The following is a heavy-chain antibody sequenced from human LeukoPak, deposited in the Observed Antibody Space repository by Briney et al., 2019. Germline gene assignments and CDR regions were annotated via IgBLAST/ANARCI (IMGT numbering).Heavy chain of an antibody. J-gene: IGHJ4*02. CDR3: ARIVYCSGGSCYQTGFFFDY. CDR1: GGSISSSSYY. Sequence: SETLSLTCTVSGGSISSSSYYWGWIRQPPGKGLEWIGSIYYSGSTYYNPSLKSRVTISVDTSKHQFSLKLSSVTAADTAVYYCARIVYCSGGSCYQTGFFFDYWGQGTLVTVSS. D-gene: IGHD2-15*01. V-gene: IGHV4-39*01. CDR2: IYYSGST.